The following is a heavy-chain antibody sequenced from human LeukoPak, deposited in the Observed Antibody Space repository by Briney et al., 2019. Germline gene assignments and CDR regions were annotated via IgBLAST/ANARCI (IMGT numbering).Heavy chain of an antibody. Sequence: PSETLSLTCTVSGGSISSSSYYWDWLRQPPGKGLEWIGTIYYSGSTHYNPSLKSRLTISVDTSKNQFSLTLSSVTAADTAVYYCASLAVAGTLVDYWGQGTLVTVSS. CDR1: GGSISSSSYY. V-gene: IGHV4-39*01. J-gene: IGHJ4*02. D-gene: IGHD6-19*01. CDR2: IYYSGST. CDR3: ASLAVAGTLVDY.